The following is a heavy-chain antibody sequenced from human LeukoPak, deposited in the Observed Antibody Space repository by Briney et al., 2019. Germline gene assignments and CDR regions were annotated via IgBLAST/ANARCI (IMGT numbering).Heavy chain of an antibody. CDR2: ISWNSGSI. CDR3: AKVSRAAIRRYYYDSSGPKYYFDY. CDR1: GFTFDDYA. Sequence: RTGGSLRLSCAASGFTFDDYAMHWVRQAPGKGLEWVSGISWNSGSIGYADSVKGRFTISRDNAKNSLYLQMNSLRAEDTALYYCAKVSRAAIRRYYYDSSGPKYYFDYWGQGTLVTVSS. J-gene: IGHJ4*02. D-gene: IGHD3-22*01. V-gene: IGHV3-9*01.